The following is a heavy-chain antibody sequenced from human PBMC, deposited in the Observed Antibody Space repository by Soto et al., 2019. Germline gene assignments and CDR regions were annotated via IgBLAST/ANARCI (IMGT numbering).Heavy chain of an antibody. D-gene: IGHD3-3*01. CDR1: GFTFSGSA. V-gene: IGHV3-73*01. CDR2: IRSKGNNYAT. J-gene: IGHJ6*03. CDR3: SRQASDFWSGKPQYYMDV. Sequence: EVQLVESGGGLVQTGGSLKLSCAASGFTFSGSAMHWVRQASGKGLEWVGRIRSKGNNYATAYGASLKGRFTNSRDDSKNTAYLQMNSLNTEDTAVYYCSRQASDFWSGKPQYYMDVWGKGTTVTVSS.